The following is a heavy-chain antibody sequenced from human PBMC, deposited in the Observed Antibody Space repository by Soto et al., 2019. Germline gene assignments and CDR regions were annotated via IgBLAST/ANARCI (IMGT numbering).Heavy chain of an antibody. CDR1: GDSISTYY. D-gene: IGHD3-22*01. V-gene: IGHV4-59*01. J-gene: IGHJ5*02. CDR2: IYYTGNT. Sequence: SLTCTVSGDSISTYYWSWIRQPPGKGLEWIAYIYYTGNTYYNPSLKSRVTISMDTSKNQFSLKLSSVTAADTAVYYCARYYYDSSAYYYGWFDPWGQGTLVTVPQ. CDR3: ARYYYDSSAYYYGWFDP.